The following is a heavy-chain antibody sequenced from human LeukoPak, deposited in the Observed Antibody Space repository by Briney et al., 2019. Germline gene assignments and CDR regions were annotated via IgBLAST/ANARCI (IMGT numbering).Heavy chain of an antibody. CDR2: ISSGGTTI. CDR1: GFTFSSYG. CDR3: ARDLMPYVDPEYFDH. V-gene: IGHV3-48*04. J-gene: IGHJ4*02. D-gene: IGHD3-9*01. Sequence: GGSLRLSCAASGFTFSSYGMSWVRQAPGKGLEWISFISSGGTTISYAESVRGRFTISRDNARNSLFLQMNSLRVEDTAVYYCARDLMPYVDPEYFDHWGQGTLVTVSS.